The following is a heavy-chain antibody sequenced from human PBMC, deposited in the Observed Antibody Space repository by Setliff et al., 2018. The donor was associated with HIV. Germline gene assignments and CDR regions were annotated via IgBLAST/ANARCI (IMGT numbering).Heavy chain of an antibody. CDR3: ARMRGGHNIREGAFDI. J-gene: IGHJ3*02. V-gene: IGHV1-18*01. Sequence: ASVKVSCKASGYSFSSYGIGWVRLAPGQGLEWMGWMSTDNGNTNYAQKVQGRVTMTTDTGTRTAYMELRSLRSDDTAMYYCARMRGGHNIREGAFDIWGQGTMVTVSS. CDR1: GYSFSSYG. D-gene: IGHD1-20*01. CDR2: MSTDNGNT.